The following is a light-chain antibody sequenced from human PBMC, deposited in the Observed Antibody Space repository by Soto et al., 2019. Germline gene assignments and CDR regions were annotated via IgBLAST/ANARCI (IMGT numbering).Light chain of an antibody. CDR1: SIDVGGYNY. CDR3: SSYTSSSTRV. J-gene: IGLJ1*01. CDR2: EVS. Sequence: QCALTQPASVSGSPGQSITISCTGTSIDVGGYNYVSWYQQHPGKAPKLMIYEVSNRPSGVSNRFSGSKSGNTASLTISGLQAEDEADYYCSSYTSSSTRVFGTGTKVTVL. V-gene: IGLV2-14*01.